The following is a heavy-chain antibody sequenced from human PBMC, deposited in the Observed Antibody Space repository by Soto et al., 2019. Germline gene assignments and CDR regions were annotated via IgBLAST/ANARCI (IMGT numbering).Heavy chain of an antibody. D-gene: IGHD1-1*01. CDR2: IFYSGTT. J-gene: IGHJ4*02. CDR1: GGCISSGGYF. Sequence: SETLSLTCTVSGGCISSGGYFWSWIRQPPGKGLEWIGNIFYSGTTYYNPSLKSRVTISVDTSKNQFSLKLSSVTAADTAVYFCARGVLYWGQGTLVTVSS. V-gene: IGHV4-31*03. CDR3: ARGVLY.